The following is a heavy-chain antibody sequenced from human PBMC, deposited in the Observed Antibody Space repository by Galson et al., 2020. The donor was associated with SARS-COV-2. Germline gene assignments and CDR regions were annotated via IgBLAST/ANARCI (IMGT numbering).Heavy chain of an antibody. V-gene: IGHV1-46*04. J-gene: IGHJ4*02. D-gene: IGHD2-21*01. Sequence: ASVKVSCKASGYTFISFYIHWVRQAPGHGLAWMGVINPSGAITSYAQKLRGRVTVTRDMSTQTVYMELSSLTSEDTAVYYCAREWGDINSSVFDYWGQGSLVVVSS. CDR1: GYTFISFY. CDR3: AREWGDINSSVFDY. CDR2: INPSGAIT.